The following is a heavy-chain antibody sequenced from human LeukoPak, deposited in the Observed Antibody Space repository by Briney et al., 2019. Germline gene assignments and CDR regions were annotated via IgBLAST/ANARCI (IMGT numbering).Heavy chain of an antibody. V-gene: IGHV1-69*13. Sequence: SVKVSCKASGGTFSSYAISWVRQAPGQGLEWMGGIIPIFGTANYAQKFQGRVTITADESTSTAYMELSSLKSEDTAVYYCASGIRYCSSTSCYRDYYYYGMDVWGQGTTVTVSS. CDR1: GGTFSSYA. CDR3: ASGIRYCSSTSCYRDYYYYGMDV. D-gene: IGHD2-2*01. CDR2: IIPIFGTA. J-gene: IGHJ6*02.